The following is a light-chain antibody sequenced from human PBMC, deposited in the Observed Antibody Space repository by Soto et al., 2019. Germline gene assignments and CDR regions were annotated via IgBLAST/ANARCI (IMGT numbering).Light chain of an antibody. CDR1: SSDVGGYHY. Sequence: QSALTQPPSASESPGQSVTISCTGTSSDVGGYHYVSWYQHHPGRAPKLLIYAVSNRPSGVSERFSGSKSDSTASLSISGLQAEDEADYYCCSYASTSTYVFGPGTKVTVL. CDR3: CSYASTSTYV. CDR2: AVS. J-gene: IGLJ1*01. V-gene: IGLV2-14*01.